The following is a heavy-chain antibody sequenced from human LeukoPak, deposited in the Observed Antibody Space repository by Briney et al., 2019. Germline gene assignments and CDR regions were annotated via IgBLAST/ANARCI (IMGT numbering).Heavy chain of an antibody. J-gene: IGHJ4*01. CDR2: IYHSGST. CDR3: XXXXGXXXXXXXXXXXXXXXXY. Sequence: SXXXIXXXYXWGWIRQPPGKGLEWIGSIYHSGSTYYNPSLKSRVTISVDTSKNQFSLKLSSVTAADTDVYYCXXXXGXXXXXXXXXXXXXXXXYWGXXXXVTVSS. CDR1: XXXIXXXYX. V-gene: IGHV4-38-2*01.